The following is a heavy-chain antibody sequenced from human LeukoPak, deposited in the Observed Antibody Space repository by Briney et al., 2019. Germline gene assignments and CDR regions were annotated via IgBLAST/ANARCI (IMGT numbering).Heavy chain of an antibody. D-gene: IGHD3-22*01. Sequence: GASVKVSCKASGGTFSSYAISWVRQAPGQGLEWMGGIIPIFGTANYAQKSQGRVTITADESTSTAYMELSSLRSEDTAVYYCARDSSAYYDSSGYPNWFDPWGQGTLVTVSS. V-gene: IGHV1-69*13. J-gene: IGHJ5*02. CDR2: IIPIFGTA. CDR3: ARDSSAYYDSSGYPNWFDP. CDR1: GGTFSSYA.